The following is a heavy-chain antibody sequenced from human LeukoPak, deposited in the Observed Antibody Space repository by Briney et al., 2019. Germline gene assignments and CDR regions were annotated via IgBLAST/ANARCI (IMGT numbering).Heavy chain of an antibody. Sequence: SVKVSCKASGGTFSSYDISWVRQAPGQGLEWMGGIIPIFGTANYAQKFQGRVTITTDESTSTAYMELSSLRSEDTAVYYCAREMGGYCSGGSCYNYFDYWGQGTLVTVSS. J-gene: IGHJ4*02. D-gene: IGHD2-15*01. CDR3: AREMGGYCSGGSCYNYFDY. CDR1: GGTFSSYD. V-gene: IGHV1-69*05. CDR2: IIPIFGTA.